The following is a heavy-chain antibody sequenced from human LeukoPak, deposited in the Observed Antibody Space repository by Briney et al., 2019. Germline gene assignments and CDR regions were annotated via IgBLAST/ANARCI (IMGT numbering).Heavy chain of an antibody. V-gene: IGHV3-74*01. CDR1: GLTISDSW. CDR2: LASDENNR. D-gene: IGHD3-16*01. Sequence: GGSLRLSCAASGLTISDSWIHWVRQVPGKGLMWVSRLASDENNRIYADSVKGRFTISRDNAKNTLFLQMNSLRVGDTGFYYCARDAGWGRLDSWGQGALVTVSS. CDR3: ARDAGWGRLDS. J-gene: IGHJ4*02.